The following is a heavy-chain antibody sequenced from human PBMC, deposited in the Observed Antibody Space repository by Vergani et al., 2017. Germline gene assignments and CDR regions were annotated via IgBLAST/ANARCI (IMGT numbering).Heavy chain of an antibody. Sequence: QVQLVQSGAEVKKPGASVKVSCKASGYTFTSYGISWVRQAPGQGLEWMGWINTNTGNPTYAQGFTGRFVFSLDTSVSTAYLQISSLKAEDTAVYYCARGYEIAADYYYGMDVWGQGTTVTVSS. V-gene: IGHV7-4-1*02. CDR2: INTNTGNP. CDR1: GYTFTSYG. CDR3: ARGYEIAADYYYGMDV. D-gene: IGHD6-13*01. J-gene: IGHJ6*02.